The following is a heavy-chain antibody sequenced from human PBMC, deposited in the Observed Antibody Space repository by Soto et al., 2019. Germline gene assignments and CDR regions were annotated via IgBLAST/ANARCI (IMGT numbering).Heavy chain of an antibody. CDR2: MSDSGDEI. J-gene: IGHJ4*02. CDR1: GFTFSRYA. CDR3: AKDPFEPWGGAYFDY. D-gene: IGHD2-21*01. Sequence: EVRLLESGGGLVQPGGSLRLSCASSGFTFSRYAMTWVRQAPGQGLEWVSTMSDSGDEIYYADSVKGRFTISRDNSKNTLYLQMNSLRAEDTAVYYCAKDPFEPWGGAYFDYWGQGTLVTVSS. V-gene: IGHV3-23*01.